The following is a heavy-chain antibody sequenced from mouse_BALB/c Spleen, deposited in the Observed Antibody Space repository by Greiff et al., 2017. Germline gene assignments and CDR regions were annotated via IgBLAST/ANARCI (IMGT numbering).Heavy chain of an antibody. CDR1: GYTFTSYW. V-gene: IGHV1-7*01. D-gene: IGHD1-1*01. CDR2: INPSTGYT. CDR3: ARSITTVVTDY. J-gene: IGHJ2*01. Sequence: VKVQESGAELAKPGASVKMSCKASGYTFTSYWMHWVKQRPGQGLEWIGYINPSTGYTEYNQKFKDKATLTADKSSSTAYMQLSSLTSEDSAVYYCARSITTVVTDYWGQGTTLTVSA.